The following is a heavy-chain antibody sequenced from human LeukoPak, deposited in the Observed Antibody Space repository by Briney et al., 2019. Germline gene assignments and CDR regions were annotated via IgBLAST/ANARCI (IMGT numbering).Heavy chain of an antibody. CDR3: ARDRVIRVDYYYYGMDV. CDR1: GFTFSSYS. Sequence: GGSLRLSCAASGFTFSSYSMNWVRQAPGKGLEWVSSISSSSYIYYADSVKGRFTISRDNAKNSLYLQMNSLRAEDTAVCYCARDRVIRVDYYYYGMDVWGQGTTVTVSS. CDR2: ISSSSYI. V-gene: IGHV3-21*01. D-gene: IGHD4-17*01. J-gene: IGHJ6*02.